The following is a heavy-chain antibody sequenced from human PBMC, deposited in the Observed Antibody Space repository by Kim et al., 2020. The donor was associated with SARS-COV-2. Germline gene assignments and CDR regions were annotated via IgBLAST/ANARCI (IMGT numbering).Heavy chain of an antibody. Sequence: GGSLRLSCAASGFTFSNYWMNWVRQAPGKGLEWVASINQGGSEKYYMDSVKGRFTISRDNAKNSLFLQMNSLRPEDTAQYHCASSTTGGTDYWGQGTLVTVSS. D-gene: IGHD2-8*02. J-gene: IGHJ4*02. CDR3: ASSTTGGTDY. V-gene: IGHV3-7*03. CDR2: INQGGSEK. CDR1: GFTFSNYW.